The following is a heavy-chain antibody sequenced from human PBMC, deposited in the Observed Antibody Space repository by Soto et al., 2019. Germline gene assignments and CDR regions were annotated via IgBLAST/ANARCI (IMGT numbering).Heavy chain of an antibody. CDR2: IIPVFGTA. Sequence: SVKVSCKASGGPLSIYAISWVRQAPGQGFEWMGGIIPVFGTATYAQKFEGRVTITADESTSTAYMELSSLRSEDTAVYYCASLSWSSSWFHNNPINYYYYYGMDVWGQGTTVTVSS. J-gene: IGHJ6*02. D-gene: IGHD6-13*01. CDR1: GGPLSIYA. CDR3: ASLSWSSSWFHNNPINYYYYYGMDV. V-gene: IGHV1-69*13.